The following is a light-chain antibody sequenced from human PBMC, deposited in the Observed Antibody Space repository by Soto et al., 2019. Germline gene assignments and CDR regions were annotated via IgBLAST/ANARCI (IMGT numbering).Light chain of an antibody. J-gene: IGKJ1*01. V-gene: IGKV1-39*01. Sequence: DIRMTQSPSSLSASVGVRVTITCRSRQTINNYLNWYQQRPRKAPKVIIYDASSLQSGVPSRFSGSGSGTDLTLTISNLEPEDFANYYCQQGFSAPAWTFGQGTHLEI. CDR1: QTINNY. CDR2: DAS. CDR3: QQGFSAPAWT.